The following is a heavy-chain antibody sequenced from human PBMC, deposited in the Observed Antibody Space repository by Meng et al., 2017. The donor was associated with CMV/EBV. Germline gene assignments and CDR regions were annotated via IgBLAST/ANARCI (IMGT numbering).Heavy chain of an antibody. V-gene: IGHV4-39*01. CDR2: IFYSGRA. D-gene: IGHD1-7*01. CDR1: GGSTSSSTYY. J-gene: IGHJ6*02. CDR3: ARIMAGTTSYGMDI. Sequence: SETLSLTCTVSGGSTSSSTYYWGWIRQPPGKGLEWIGSIFYSGRAFYNPSLKSRISISVDTSKNQFSLKLSSVTAADTAVYYCARIMAGTTSYGMDIWGQGTTVTVSS.